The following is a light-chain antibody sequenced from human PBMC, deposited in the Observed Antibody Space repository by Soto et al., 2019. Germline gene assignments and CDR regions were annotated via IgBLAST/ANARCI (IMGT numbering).Light chain of an antibody. J-gene: IGKJ4*01. CDR3: QQRDNWPLT. CDR2: DAS. CDR1: QIVSSSY. Sequence: EIVLTQSPVTLSLSAWERATLSCISSQIVSSSYLALYQQKPGQAPRLLIYDASNRPTGIPARFSGSGSGTDFTLTISSLEPEDFAVYYCQQRDNWPLTFGGGTKVDI. V-gene: IGKV3D-20*02.